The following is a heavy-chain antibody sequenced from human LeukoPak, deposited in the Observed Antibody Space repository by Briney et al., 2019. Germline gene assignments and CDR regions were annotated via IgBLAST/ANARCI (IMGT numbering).Heavy chain of an antibody. Sequence: SETLSLTCTVSGGSISSYYWSWIRQSPGKGLEWIGYIYYSGSTNYNPSLKSRVTISVDTSKNQFSLKLSSVTAADTAVYYCARVSPRKWIQLWSFDYWGQGTLVTVSS. J-gene: IGHJ4*02. D-gene: IGHD5-18*01. CDR2: IYYSGST. CDR3: ARVSPRKWIQLWSFDY. V-gene: IGHV4-59*01. CDR1: GGSISSYY.